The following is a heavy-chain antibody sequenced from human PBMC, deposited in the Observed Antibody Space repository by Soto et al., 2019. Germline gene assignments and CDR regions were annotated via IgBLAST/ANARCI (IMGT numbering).Heavy chain of an antibody. Sequence: GGSLRLSCAASGFTFSSYSMSWVRQAPGKGLKWVSAISGSGGSTYYADSVKGRFTISRDNSKNTLYLQMNSLRAEDTAVYYCAKGEYSSGWAPQRPNHFDYWGQGTLVTVSS. D-gene: IGHD6-19*01. V-gene: IGHV3-23*01. CDR3: AKGEYSSGWAPQRPNHFDY. CDR1: GFTFSSYS. J-gene: IGHJ4*02. CDR2: ISGSGGST.